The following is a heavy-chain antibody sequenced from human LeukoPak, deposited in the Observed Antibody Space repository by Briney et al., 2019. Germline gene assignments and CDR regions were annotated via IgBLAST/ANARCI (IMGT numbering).Heavy chain of an antibody. CDR2: ISAYNGNT. Sequence: ASVKVSCKASGYTFTSYGISWVRQAPGQGLEWMGWISAYNGNTNYAQKLQGRVTMTTDTSTSTAYMELRSLRSDDTAVYYCARDTGSVVPAANDVWGKGTTVTVSS. J-gene: IGHJ6*04. CDR3: ARDTGSVVPAANDV. CDR1: GYTFTSYG. V-gene: IGHV1-18*01. D-gene: IGHD2-2*01.